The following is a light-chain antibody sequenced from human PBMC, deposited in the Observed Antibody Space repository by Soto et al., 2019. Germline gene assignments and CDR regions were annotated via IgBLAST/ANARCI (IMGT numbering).Light chain of an antibody. CDR3: HQYENWPQT. V-gene: IGKV3-15*01. CDR1: QSISSN. CDR2: RAS. Sequence: EIVMTQSPATLYVSPGERATLSCRASQSISSNLAWYQQKLGQAPRLLIYRASTRATGIPARFSGSGSGTEFTLTISSLQSEDSALYYCHQYENWPQTFGQGTKVEI. J-gene: IGKJ1*01.